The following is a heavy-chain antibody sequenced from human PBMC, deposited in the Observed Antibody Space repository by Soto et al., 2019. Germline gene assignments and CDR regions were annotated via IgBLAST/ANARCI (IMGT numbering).Heavy chain of an antibody. D-gene: IGHD3-10*01. Sequence: QVQLVQSGAEVKKPGSSVKVSCKASGGTFSSYAISWVRQAPGQGLEWMGGIIPIFGTANYAQKFQGRVTITADESTSTAYMELSSLRSEDKAVYYCARDRGTMVRGVFYYNGMDVWGQGTTVTVSS. CDR3: ARDRGTMVRGVFYYNGMDV. CDR1: GGTFSSYA. J-gene: IGHJ6*02. CDR2: IIPIFGTA. V-gene: IGHV1-69*01.